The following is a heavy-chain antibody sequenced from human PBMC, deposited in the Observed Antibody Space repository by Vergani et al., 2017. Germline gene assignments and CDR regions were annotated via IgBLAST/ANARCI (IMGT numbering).Heavy chain of an antibody. D-gene: IGHD6-19*01. CDR2: IYPGDSYT. CDR1: GYSFTSYW. CDR3: ARLRVDSSGAQGFDY. Sequence: EVQLVQSGAEVKKPGESLTISCKGSGYSFTSYWIGWVRQMPGKGLEWMGIIYPGDSYTNYSPSFQGHVTISADKSISTAYLQWSSLKASDTAMYYCARLRVDSSGAQGFDYWGQGTLVTVSS. J-gene: IGHJ4*02. V-gene: IGHV5-51*01.